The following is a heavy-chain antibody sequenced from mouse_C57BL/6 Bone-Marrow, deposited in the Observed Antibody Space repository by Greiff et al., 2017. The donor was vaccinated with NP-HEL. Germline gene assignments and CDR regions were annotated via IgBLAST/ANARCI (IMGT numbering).Heavy chain of an antibody. D-gene: IGHD3-2*02. J-gene: IGHJ2*01. Sequence: DVKLQESGPGLVKPSQSLSLTCSVTGYSITSGYYWNWIRQFPGNKLEWMGYISYDGSNNYNPSLKNRISITRDTSKNQFFLKLNSVTTEDTATYYCAREQLRRNYFDYWGQGTTLTVSS. CDR1: GYSITSGYY. CDR3: AREQLRRNYFDY. V-gene: IGHV3-6*01. CDR2: ISYDGSN.